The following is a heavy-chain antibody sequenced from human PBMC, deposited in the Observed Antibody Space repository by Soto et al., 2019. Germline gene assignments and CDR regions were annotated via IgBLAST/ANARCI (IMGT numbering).Heavy chain of an antibody. Sequence: GETLKISCKGSGYKFTSFWLNWVRQIPGKGLEWVGRIDPTDSFTNYSPPFEGLVTISVDKSISTAYLQWSTLQASDTAIYYCARPASGGSRDAFDIWGQGTTVTVS. CDR2: IDPTDSFT. D-gene: IGHD2-15*01. V-gene: IGHV5-10-1*01. CDR1: GYKFTSFW. J-gene: IGHJ3*02. CDR3: ARPASGGSRDAFDI.